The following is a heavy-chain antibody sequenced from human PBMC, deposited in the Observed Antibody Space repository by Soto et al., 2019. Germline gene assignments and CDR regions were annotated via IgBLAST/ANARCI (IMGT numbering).Heavy chain of an antibody. Sequence: QVQLQESGPGLVKPSESLSLTCAVSGGSISSYYWSWIRQPPGKGLEWIGYIYYSGSTNYITSLKSRVTISVDTSKNQFSLKLTSVTAADTAVYYCARSRYTSGWWTPPFDYWGQGTLVTVSS. V-gene: IGHV4-59*01. CDR1: GGSISSYY. D-gene: IGHD6-19*01. CDR2: IYYSGST. CDR3: ARSRYTSGWWTPPFDY. J-gene: IGHJ4*02.